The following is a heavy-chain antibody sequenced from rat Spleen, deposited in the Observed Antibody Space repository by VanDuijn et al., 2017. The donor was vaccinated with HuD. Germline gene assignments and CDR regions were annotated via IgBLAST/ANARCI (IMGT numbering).Heavy chain of an antibody. CDR2: ITHIGATS. Sequence: EVQLVESGGGLVQPGRSLKLSCVASGFTFNNFWMTWIRQAPGKGLEWVATITHIGATSYYPDSVKGRFTISREDGRSTLYLQMNSLRSEDTATYYCASRDYWGQGVMVTVSS. V-gene: IGHV5-31*01. CDR1: GFTFNNFW. J-gene: IGHJ2*01. CDR3: ASRDY.